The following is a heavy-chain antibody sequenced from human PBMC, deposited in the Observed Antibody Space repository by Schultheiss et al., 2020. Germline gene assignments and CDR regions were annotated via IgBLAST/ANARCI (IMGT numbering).Heavy chain of an antibody. CDR3: ARDNRVYDVLTGAHFDY. CDR2: IKQDGSEK. D-gene: IGHD3-9*01. CDR1: GFTFSSYA. V-gene: IGHV3-7*01. Sequence: GGSLRLSCAASGFTFSSYAMSWVRQAPGKGLEWVANIKQDGSEKYYVDSVKGRFTISRDNAKNSLYLQMNSLRAEDTAVYYCARDNRVYDVLTGAHFDYWGQGTLVTVSS. J-gene: IGHJ4*02.